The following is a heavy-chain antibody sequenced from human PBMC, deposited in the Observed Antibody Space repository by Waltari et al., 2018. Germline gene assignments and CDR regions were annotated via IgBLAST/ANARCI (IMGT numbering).Heavy chain of an antibody. D-gene: IGHD5-12*01. CDR2: VSYCGTT. Sequence: QLQLTEPGPRLVRPSEPLSLLCRLSGVSIPSNSHYWAWTRQSPGQGLERIGTVSYCGTTYFSPSLKSRVSVSRDTSKNQVSLILGSVTAADMAVYYCATYIGASVGTAAFDVWGQGTMVTVSS. V-gene: IGHV4-39*01. J-gene: IGHJ3*01. CDR1: GVSIPSNSHY. CDR3: ATYIGASVGTAAFDV.